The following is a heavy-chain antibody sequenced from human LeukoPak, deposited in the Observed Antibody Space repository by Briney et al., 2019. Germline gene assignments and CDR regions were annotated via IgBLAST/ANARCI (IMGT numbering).Heavy chain of an antibody. V-gene: IGHV1-2*02. CDR3: GRVISNYGDYEGDFDY. CDR1: GYTFTGYY. D-gene: IGHD4-17*01. J-gene: IGHJ4*02. Sequence: ASVKVSCKASGYTFTGYYMHWVRQAPGQGLEWMGWINPNSGGTNYAQKFQGRVTMTRDTSISTAYMELSRLRSDDTAVYYCGRVISNYGDYEGDFDYWGQGTLVTVSS. CDR2: INPNSGGT.